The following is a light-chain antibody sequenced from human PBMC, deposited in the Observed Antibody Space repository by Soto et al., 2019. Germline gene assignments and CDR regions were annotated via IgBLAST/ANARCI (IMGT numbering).Light chain of an antibody. CDR2: GAS. V-gene: IGKV3-15*01. CDR1: QSVSSN. CDR3: QQYNNWPPYT. J-gene: IGKJ2*01. Sequence: EIVMTQSPVTLSVSPGERATLSCRASQSVSSNLAWYQQKPGQAPRLLIYGASTRATGIPARFSGSGSGTEVTLTISSLQSEDFAGYYCQQYNNWPPYTFGQGTKLEIK.